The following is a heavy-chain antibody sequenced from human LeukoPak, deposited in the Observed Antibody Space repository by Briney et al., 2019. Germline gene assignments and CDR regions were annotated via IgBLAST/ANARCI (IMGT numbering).Heavy chain of an antibody. Sequence: SETLSLTCTVSGGSISSSSYYWGWIRQPPGKGLEWIGSIYYSGSTYYNPSLKGRVTISVDTSKNQFSLKLSSVTAADTAVYYCARHLYGAHDAFDIWGQGTMVTVSS. CDR2: IYYSGST. J-gene: IGHJ3*02. D-gene: IGHD4-17*01. CDR1: GGSISSSSYY. V-gene: IGHV4-39*01. CDR3: ARHLYGAHDAFDI.